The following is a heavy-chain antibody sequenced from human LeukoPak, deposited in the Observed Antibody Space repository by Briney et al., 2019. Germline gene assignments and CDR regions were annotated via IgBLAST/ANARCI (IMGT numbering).Heavy chain of an antibody. V-gene: IGHV3-21*01. CDR2: ISSSSSFI. D-gene: IGHD5-18*01. CDR3: VRGSLNSYGLWEFDF. Sequence: GGSLRLSCAASGFTLNTYSMNWVRQAPGKGLEWVSSISSSSSFIYYADSLKGRFIISIDNAKNSLYLQMNSLRTEDTAVYYCVRGSLNSYGLWEFDFWRQGTLVTVSS. J-gene: IGHJ4*02. CDR1: GFTLNTYS.